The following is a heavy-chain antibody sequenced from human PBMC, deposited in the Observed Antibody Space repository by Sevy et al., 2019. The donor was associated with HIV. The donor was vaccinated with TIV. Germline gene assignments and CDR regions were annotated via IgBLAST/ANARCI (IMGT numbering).Heavy chain of an antibody. J-gene: IGHJ5*02. CDR2: IYYSGST. Sequence: SETLSLTCTVSGGSISSYYWSWIRQPPGKGLEWIGYIYYSGSTNYNPSLKSRVTISVDTSKNQFSLKLSSVTAADTAVYYCARFGTTGTTKGNWFDPWGQGTLVTVSS. CDR3: ARFGTTGTTKGNWFDP. V-gene: IGHV4-59*01. CDR1: GGSISSYY. D-gene: IGHD1-1*01.